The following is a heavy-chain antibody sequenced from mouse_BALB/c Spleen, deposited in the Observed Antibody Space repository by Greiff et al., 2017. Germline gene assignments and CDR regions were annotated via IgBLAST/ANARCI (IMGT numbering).Heavy chain of an antibody. CDR3: ARYGDYLYAMDY. CDR2: ISYSGST. Sequence: EVKLVESGPSLVKPSQTLSLTCSVTGDSITSGYWNWIRKFPGNKLEYMGYISYSGSTYYNPSLKSRISITRDTSKNQYYLQLNSVTTEDTATYYCARYGDYLYAMDYWGQGTSVTVSS. V-gene: IGHV3-8*02. J-gene: IGHJ4*01. D-gene: IGHD5-5*01. CDR1: GDSITSGY.